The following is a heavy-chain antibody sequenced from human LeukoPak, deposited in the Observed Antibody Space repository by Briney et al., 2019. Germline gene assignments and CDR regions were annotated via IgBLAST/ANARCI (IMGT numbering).Heavy chain of an antibody. CDR1: GFDFSQYD. CDR3: AGHWKGSPNDAFDI. CDR2: ISSSSSYM. V-gene: IGHV3-21*01. D-gene: IGHD1-1*01. Sequence: PGGSLRLACAASGFDFSQYDMNWVRQAPGKGLEWVSSISSSSSYMYIADSVEGRFTISRDNAKNSLYLHMNSLRAEDTAVYYCAGHWKGSPNDAFDIWGQGTMVTVSS. J-gene: IGHJ3*02.